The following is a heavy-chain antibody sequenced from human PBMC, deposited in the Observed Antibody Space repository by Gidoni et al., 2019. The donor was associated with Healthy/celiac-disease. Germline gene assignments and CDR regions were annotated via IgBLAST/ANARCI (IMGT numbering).Heavy chain of an antibody. V-gene: IGHV3-11*06. Sequence: QVQLVESGGVFVKPGGSLRLSCAASGFTFSDYYMSWIRQAPGKGLGWGSYISSSSSYTNYADSVKGRLNISRDKAKNSLYLQMKSLRAEDTAVYYWARVRDRDYYDSRGYYYGGFDYWGQGTLVTVSS. CDR1: GFTFSDYY. CDR2: ISSSSSYT. D-gene: IGHD3-22*01. J-gene: IGHJ4*02. CDR3: ARVRDRDYYDSRGYYYGGFDY.